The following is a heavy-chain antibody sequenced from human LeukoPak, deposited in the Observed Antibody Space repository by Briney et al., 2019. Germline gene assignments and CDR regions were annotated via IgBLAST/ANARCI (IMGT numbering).Heavy chain of an antibody. D-gene: IGHD2-2*01. Sequence: PGGSLRLSCAASGFTFSSYSMNWVRQAPGKGLEWVSSISSSSTYIYYADSVKGRFTISRDNAKNSLYLQMNRLRAEDTAVYYCARGIVVVPAAPDYWGQGTLVTVSS. J-gene: IGHJ4*02. CDR2: ISSSSTYI. CDR1: GFTFSSYS. V-gene: IGHV3-21*01. CDR3: ARGIVVVPAAPDY.